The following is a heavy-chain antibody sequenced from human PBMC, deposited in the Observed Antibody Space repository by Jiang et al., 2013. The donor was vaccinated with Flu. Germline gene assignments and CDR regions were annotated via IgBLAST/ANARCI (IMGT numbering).Heavy chain of an antibody. D-gene: IGHD2-2*01. V-gene: IGHV3-7*01. J-gene: IGHJ6*02. CDR3: VRHEYQRGIDV. CDR1: GFTSTRYW. CDR2: IKQDGSEE. Sequence: VQLVESGGGLVQPGGSLRISCAVPGFTSTRYWMGWVRQAPEKGLEWVANIKQDGSEEYYADSVKGRFAISRDNAQNSLFLQMNSLRVDDTALYYCVRHEYQRGIDVWGQGTTVTVSS.